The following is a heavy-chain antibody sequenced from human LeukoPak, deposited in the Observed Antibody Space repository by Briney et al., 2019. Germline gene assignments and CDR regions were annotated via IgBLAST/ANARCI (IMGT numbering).Heavy chain of an antibody. CDR1: GFTVSSNY. D-gene: IGHD2-2*01. V-gene: IGHV3-66*02. Sequence: GGSLRLSCAASGFTVSSNYMTWVRQAPGKELEWVSVIYAGGGTYYADSVKGRFTISRDNSQNTLYLQMNSLRPEDTAMYYCARDRCSSTSSCYHPYAFNMWGQGTMVTVSS. CDR2: IYAGGGT. J-gene: IGHJ3*02. CDR3: ARDRCSSTSSCYHPYAFNM.